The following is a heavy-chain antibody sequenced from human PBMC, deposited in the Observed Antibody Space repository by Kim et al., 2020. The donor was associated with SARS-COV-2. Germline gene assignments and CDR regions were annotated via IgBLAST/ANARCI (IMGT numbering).Heavy chain of an antibody. J-gene: IGHJ4*02. V-gene: IGHV3-23*01. CDR3: AKGLFNGGHCRSNSCHSPYY. D-gene: IGHD2-2*01. Sequence: GGSLRLSCAASGFTFSSYAMSWVRQAPGKGLEWVSAISGSGGSTYYADSVKGRFTISRDNAKNTLYLQMNSLRAEDTAVYYCAKGLFNGGHCRSNSCHSPYYWGQGTTVTVSS. CDR2: ISGSGGST. CDR1: GFTFSSYA.